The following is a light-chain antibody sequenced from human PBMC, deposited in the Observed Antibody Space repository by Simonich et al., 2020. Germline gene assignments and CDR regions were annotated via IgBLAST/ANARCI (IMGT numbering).Light chain of an antibody. V-gene: IGKV1-5*03. CDR3: QQYNSYSSWT. Sequence: IQMTQSPSTLSASVGDSVTIPCRARQSISRWLAWYQQKPGKAPKLLIYKASSLEGGVPTRFSGSGSVTEVTLTSSSLQPDDFATYYCQQYNSYSSWTFGQGTKVEIK. CDR2: KAS. CDR1: QSISRW. J-gene: IGKJ1*01.